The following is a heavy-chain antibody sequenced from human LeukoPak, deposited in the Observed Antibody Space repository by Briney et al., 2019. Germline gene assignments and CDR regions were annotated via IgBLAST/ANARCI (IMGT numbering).Heavy chain of an antibody. CDR1: GFTVSSNY. CDR3: ARTSQPGIAAAGTFRAAFDI. D-gene: IGHD6-13*01. J-gene: IGHJ3*02. Sequence: PGGSLRLSCAASGFTVSSNYMSWVRQAPGKGLEWVSVIYSGGSTYYADSVKGRFTISRDNSKNTLYLQMNSLRAEDTAVYYCARTSQPGIAAAGTFRAAFDIWGQGTMVTVSS. CDR2: IYSGGST. V-gene: IGHV3-53*05.